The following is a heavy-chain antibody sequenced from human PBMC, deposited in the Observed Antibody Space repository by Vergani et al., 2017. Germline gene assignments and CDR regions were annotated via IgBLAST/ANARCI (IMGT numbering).Heavy chain of an antibody. CDR3: ARGHPTIRRSWFDP. CDR2: INHSGST. Sequence: QVQLQQWGAGLLKPSETLSLTCAVYGGSFSGYYWSWIRQPPGKGLEWIGEINHSGSTNYNPSLKSRVTISVDTSKNQFSLKLSSVTAADTAVYYCARGHPTIRRSWFDPWGQGTLVTVSS. D-gene: IGHD5-12*01. V-gene: IGHV4-34*01. CDR1: GGSFSGYY. J-gene: IGHJ5*02.